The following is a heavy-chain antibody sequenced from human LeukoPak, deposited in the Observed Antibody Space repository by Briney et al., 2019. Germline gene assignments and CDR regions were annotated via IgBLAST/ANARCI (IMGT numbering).Heavy chain of an antibody. Sequence: GASVKVSCKASGYTFTSYGISWVRQAPGQGLEWMGWISAYNGNTNYAQKLQGRVTMTTDTSTSTAYMELRSLRSDDTAVYYCARESIVVVPAAIPFDIWGQGTMATVSS. J-gene: IGHJ3*02. CDR1: GYTFTSYG. CDR3: ARESIVVVPAAIPFDI. D-gene: IGHD2-2*01. CDR2: ISAYNGNT. V-gene: IGHV1-18*01.